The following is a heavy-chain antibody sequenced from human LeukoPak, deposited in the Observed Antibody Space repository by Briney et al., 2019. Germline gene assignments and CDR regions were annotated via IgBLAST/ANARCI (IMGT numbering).Heavy chain of an antibody. J-gene: IGHJ4*02. V-gene: IGHV3-23*01. CDR1: GFTFSSYA. D-gene: IGHD3-10*01. CDR3: AKDMVRGVTPTIICDH. CDR2: ISGSGGST. Sequence: PGGSLRLSCAASGFTFSSYAMSWVRQAPGKGLEWVSAISGSGGSTYYADSVKGRFTISRDNSKNTLYLQMNSLRAEDTAVYYCAKDMVRGVTPTIICDHWGQGTLVTVSS.